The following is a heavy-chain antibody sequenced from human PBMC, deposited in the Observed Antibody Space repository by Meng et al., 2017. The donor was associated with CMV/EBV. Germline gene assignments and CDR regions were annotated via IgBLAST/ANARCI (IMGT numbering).Heavy chain of an antibody. CDR2: IKQDGSEK. Sequence: GESLKISCAASGFTFSSYWMSWVRQAPGKGLEWVANIKQDGSEKYYVDSVKGRFTISRDNAKNSLYLQMNSLRAEDTAVYYCARESGRGYCSGGSCYNPDWGQGTTVTVSS. CDR1: GFTFSSYW. CDR3: ARESGRGYCSGGSCYNPD. D-gene: IGHD2-15*01. J-gene: IGHJ6*02. V-gene: IGHV3-7*01.